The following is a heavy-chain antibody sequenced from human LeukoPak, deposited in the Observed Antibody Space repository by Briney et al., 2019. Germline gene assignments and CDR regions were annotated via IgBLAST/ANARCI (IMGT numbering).Heavy chain of an antibody. Sequence: GGSLRLSCSASGFTLSNYWMHWVRQAPGKGLVWVARLHSNGAFTTYADSVKGRFTISRDTAKNTLYLQMNSLRVEDTAVYYCARLVVVTAGDYWGQGTLVTVSS. D-gene: IGHD2-21*02. J-gene: IGHJ4*01. CDR2: LHSNGAFT. V-gene: IGHV3-74*01. CDR1: GFTLSNYW. CDR3: ARLVVVTAGDY.